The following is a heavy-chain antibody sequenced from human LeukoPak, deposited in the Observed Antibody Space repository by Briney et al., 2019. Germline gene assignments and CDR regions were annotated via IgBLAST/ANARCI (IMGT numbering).Heavy chain of an antibody. CDR2: ISGSGGRT. CDR1: GFTFSSYA. CDR3: AKGGYYDSSGYGAGYYFDY. Sequence: PGGSLRLSCAASGFTFSSYAMSWVRQAPGEGLEWVSAISGSGGRTYYADSVKGRFTISRDNSKSTVYLQMNSLRAEDTAVYYCAKGGYYDSSGYGAGYYFDYWGQGTLVTVSS. D-gene: IGHD3-22*01. V-gene: IGHV3-23*01. J-gene: IGHJ4*02.